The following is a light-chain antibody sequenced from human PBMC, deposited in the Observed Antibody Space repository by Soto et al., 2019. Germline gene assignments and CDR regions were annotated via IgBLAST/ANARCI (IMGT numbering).Light chain of an antibody. CDR1: QGISRL. CDR2: DAS. Sequence: DIQMTQSPSSVSASVGDRVTITCRASQGISRLLAWYQQKPEKAPKLVIYDASSLQSGVHSRFSGHGSGTDFPLTISSLQPEDFATYYCQQANSFPLTFGGGNKVEI. CDR3: QQANSFPLT. J-gene: IGKJ4*01. V-gene: IGKV1-12*01.